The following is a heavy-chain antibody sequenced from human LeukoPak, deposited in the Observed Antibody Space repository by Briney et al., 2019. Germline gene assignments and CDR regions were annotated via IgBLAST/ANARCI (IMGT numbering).Heavy chain of an antibody. J-gene: IGHJ4*02. Sequence: GASVKVSCRASGYTFTSYYMHWVRQAPGQGLEWMGIINPSGGSTSYAQKFQGRVTMTRDTSTSTVYMALSSLRSEDTAVYYCARDRYYYDSSGYIRGISFDYWGQGTLVTVSS. CDR3: ARDRYYYDSSGYIRGISFDY. CDR1: GYTFTSYY. CDR2: INPSGGST. V-gene: IGHV1-46*01. D-gene: IGHD3-22*01.